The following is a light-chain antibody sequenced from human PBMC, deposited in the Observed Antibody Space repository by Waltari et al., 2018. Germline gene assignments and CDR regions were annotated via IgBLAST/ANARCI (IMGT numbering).Light chain of an antibody. CDR3: QQYNNWLT. Sequence: EIVMTQSPATLSVSPGERATLPCRASQSVSTNLAWYQQKPGQAPRLLIYGVSTRATGIPARFSGSGSGTEFTLTISSLQSEDFAVYYCQQYNNWLTFGGGTKVEIK. CDR1: QSVSTN. CDR2: GVS. V-gene: IGKV3-15*01. J-gene: IGKJ4*01.